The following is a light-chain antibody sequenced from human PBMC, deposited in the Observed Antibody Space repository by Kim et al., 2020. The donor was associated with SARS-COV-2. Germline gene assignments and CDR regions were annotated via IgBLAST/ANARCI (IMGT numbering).Light chain of an antibody. V-gene: IGKV3D-15*01. CDR3: QQYNNWLT. Sequence: IVMTQSPATLSVSPGESATLSCRASQSVSGNLAWYQQKPGQAPRLLMYGASTRATGIPARFSGSGSGTEFTLTISSLQSEDFAVYYCQQYNNWLTFGQGTKVDIK. J-gene: IGKJ1*01. CDR2: GAS. CDR1: QSVSGN.